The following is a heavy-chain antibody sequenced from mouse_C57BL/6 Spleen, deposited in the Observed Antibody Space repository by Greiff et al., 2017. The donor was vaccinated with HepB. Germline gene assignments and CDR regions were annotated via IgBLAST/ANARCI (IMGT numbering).Heavy chain of an antibody. J-gene: IGHJ1*03. D-gene: IGHD1-1*01. V-gene: IGHV5-17*01. Sequence: EVKLMESGGGLVKPGGSLKLSCAASGFTFSDYGMHWVRQAPEKGLEWVAYISSGSSTIYYADTVKGRFTISRDNAKNTLFLQMTSLRSEDTAMYYCARRLLRYFDVWGKGTTVTVSS. CDR3: ARRLLRYFDV. CDR2: ISSGSSTI. CDR1: GFTFSDYG.